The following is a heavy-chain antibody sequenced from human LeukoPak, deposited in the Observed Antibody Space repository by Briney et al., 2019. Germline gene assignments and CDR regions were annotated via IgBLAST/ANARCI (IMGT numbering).Heavy chain of an antibody. V-gene: IGHV3-48*04. CDR1: GFTFSSYG. J-gene: IGHJ4*02. D-gene: IGHD6-13*01. Sequence: GGSLRLSCAASGFTFSSYGMHWLRQAPGKGLEWVSYISSSGSTIYYADSVKGRFTISRDNAKNSLYLQMNSLRAEDTAVYYCAPLNTGIAAFDYWGQGTLVTVSS. CDR3: APLNTGIAAFDY. CDR2: ISSSGSTI.